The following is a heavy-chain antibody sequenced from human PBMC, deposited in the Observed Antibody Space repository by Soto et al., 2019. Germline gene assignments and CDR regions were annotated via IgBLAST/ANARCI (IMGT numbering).Heavy chain of an antibody. Sequence: LXPSCAAPSFTFSIHAMSWLRQAPGKWLEWVSAGSGSGGSTYYADSVKGRFTISRDNSKSTLYLQMNSLRAEDTAVYYCAKDLPKDISGWYVTKIARDSLYYFDYWGQGTLVTVSS. D-gene: IGHD6-19*01. CDR1: SFTFSIHA. CDR2: GSGSGGST. V-gene: IGHV3-23*01. J-gene: IGHJ4*02. CDR3: AKDLPKDISGWYVTKIARDSLYYFDY.